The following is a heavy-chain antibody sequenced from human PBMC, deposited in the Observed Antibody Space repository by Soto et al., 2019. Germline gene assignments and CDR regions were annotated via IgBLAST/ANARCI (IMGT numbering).Heavy chain of an antibody. V-gene: IGHV3-48*01. CDR2: VTVTGGTT. CDR3: VRDHLWAFDI. CDR1: GFIFSSYT. Sequence: PGGSLRLSCAASGFIFSSYTMNWVRQAPGKGLEWVSFVTVTGGTTSYADSVKGRFTISRDNAKNSLYLQMNSLRAEDTVVYYCVRDHLWAFDIWGQGTRVTVS. J-gene: IGHJ3*02.